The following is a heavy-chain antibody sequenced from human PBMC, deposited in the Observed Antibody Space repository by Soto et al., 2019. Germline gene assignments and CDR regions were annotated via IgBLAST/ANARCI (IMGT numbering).Heavy chain of an antibody. CDR3: ARSGYDLTHYYYYGMDV. Sequence: SLRLSCAASGFTFSSYAMHWVRQAPGKGLEWVAVISYDGSNKYYADSVKGRFTISRDNSKNTLYLQMNSLRAEDTAVYYCARSGYDLTHYYYYGMDVWGQGTTVTVSS. J-gene: IGHJ6*02. V-gene: IGHV3-30-3*01. CDR1: GFTFSSYA. D-gene: IGHD5-12*01. CDR2: ISYDGSNK.